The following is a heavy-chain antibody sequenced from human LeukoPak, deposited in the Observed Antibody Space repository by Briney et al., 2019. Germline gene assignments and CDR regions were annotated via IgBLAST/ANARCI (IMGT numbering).Heavy chain of an antibody. Sequence: PGGSLRLSCAGSGFIFNNYAMHWVRQPPGKGLELVSGISWNSGSIDYADSVKGRFTISRDNAKNSLYLQMNSLRVEDTAFYYCAKDNRRHYTSGPNPDSLHWGQGALVTVSS. J-gene: IGHJ4*02. CDR2: ISWNSGSI. V-gene: IGHV3-9*01. CDR1: GFIFNNYA. D-gene: IGHD6-19*01. CDR3: AKDNRRHYTSGPNPDSLH.